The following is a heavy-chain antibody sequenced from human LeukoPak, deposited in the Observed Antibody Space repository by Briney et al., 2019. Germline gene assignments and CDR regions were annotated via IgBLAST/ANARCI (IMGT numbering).Heavy chain of an antibody. D-gene: IGHD2-2*01. Sequence: PGGSLRLSCAATGFTFSSYSMNWVRQAPGKGLGWVSYISSSSSRYYADSVKGRFTISRDNAKNSLYLQMNSLRAEDTAVYYCARGTYAFDIWGQGTMVTVSS. J-gene: IGHJ3*02. V-gene: IGHV3-48*04. CDR2: ISSSSSR. CDR3: ARGTYAFDI. CDR1: GFTFSSYS.